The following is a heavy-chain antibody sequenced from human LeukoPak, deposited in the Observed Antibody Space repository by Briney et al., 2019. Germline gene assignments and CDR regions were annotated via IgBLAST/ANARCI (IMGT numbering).Heavy chain of an antibody. J-gene: IGHJ4*02. Sequence: GGSLRLSCAASGFTFNSYALHWVRQAPGKGLEWVAVISYDGSNKYYADSVKGRFTISRDNSKNTLYLQMNSLRAEDTAVYYCARDLVVAVAASTAFDYWGQGTLVTVSS. CDR3: ARDLVVAVAASTAFDY. CDR1: GFTFNSYA. D-gene: IGHD6-19*01. CDR2: ISYDGSNK. V-gene: IGHV3-30*04.